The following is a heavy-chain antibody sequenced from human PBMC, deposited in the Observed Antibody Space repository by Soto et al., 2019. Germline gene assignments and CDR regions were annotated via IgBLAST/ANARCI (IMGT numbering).Heavy chain of an antibody. CDR1: GYTFTSYY. CDR3: ARDPRYSYGYN. V-gene: IGHV1-46*01. J-gene: IGHJ4*02. D-gene: IGHD5-18*01. CDR2: INPSGGST. Sequence: ASVKVSCKASGYTFTSYYMHWVRQAPGQGLEWMGIINPSGGSTSYAQKFQGRVTMTRDTSASTAYMELSSLRSEDTAVYFCARDPRYSYGYNWGQGTLVTVSS.